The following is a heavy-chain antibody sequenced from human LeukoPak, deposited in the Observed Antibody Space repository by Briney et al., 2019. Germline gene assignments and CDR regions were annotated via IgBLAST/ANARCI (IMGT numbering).Heavy chain of an antibody. D-gene: IGHD3-3*01. CDR2: IIPIFGTA. CDR3: ARDHFLEWLQGMDYYYYYMDV. J-gene: IGHJ6*03. CDR1: GGTFSSYA. V-gene: IGHV1-69*13. Sequence: SVKASCKASGGTFSSYAISWVRQAPGQGLEWMGGIIPIFGTANYAQKFQGRVTITADESTSTAYMELSSLRSEDTAVYYCARDHFLEWLQGMDYYYYYMDVWGKGTTVTVSS.